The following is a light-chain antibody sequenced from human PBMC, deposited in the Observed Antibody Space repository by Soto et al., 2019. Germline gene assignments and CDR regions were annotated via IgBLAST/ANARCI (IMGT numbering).Light chain of an antibody. CDR3: QQSYSTPIT. CDR2: AAS. V-gene: IGKV1-39*01. Sequence: DIQMTQSPSSLSASVEDRFIITCRASQSISNHLNWYQQKPGKAPKLLIFAASSLQGGVPSRFSGSGSGTDFTLTIGSLQPDDFATYYCQQSYSTPITFGQGTRLEIK. J-gene: IGKJ5*01. CDR1: QSISNH.